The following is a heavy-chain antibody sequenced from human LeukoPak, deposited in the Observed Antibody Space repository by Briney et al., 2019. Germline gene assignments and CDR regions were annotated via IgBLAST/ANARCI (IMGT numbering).Heavy chain of an antibody. Sequence: QPGGSLRVSCAASGFTFSSYAMNWVRQAPGKGLQWVSALSGSGLSKYYADSVRGRFTISRDNSKSTVYLQMNSLRIEDTAVYYCAKDRVSPGFNWFDPWGQGTLVTVSS. V-gene: IGHV3-23*01. CDR3: AKDRVSPGFNWFDP. J-gene: IGHJ5*02. CDR1: GFTFSSYA. D-gene: IGHD2/OR15-2a*01. CDR2: LSGSGLSK.